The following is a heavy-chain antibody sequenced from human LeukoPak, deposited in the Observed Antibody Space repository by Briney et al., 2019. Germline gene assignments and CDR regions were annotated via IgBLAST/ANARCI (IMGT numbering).Heavy chain of an antibody. V-gene: IGHV4-34*01. CDR3: ARDGYNYWFDP. CDR2: INHSGST. Sequence: SETLSLTCAVYGGSFSGYYWSWIRQPPGKGLEWIGEINHSGSTNYNPSLKSRVTISVDTSKNQFSLKLSSVTAADTAVYYCARDGYNYWFDPWAREPWSPSPQ. CDR1: GGSFSGYY. J-gene: IGHJ5*02. D-gene: IGHD5-24*01.